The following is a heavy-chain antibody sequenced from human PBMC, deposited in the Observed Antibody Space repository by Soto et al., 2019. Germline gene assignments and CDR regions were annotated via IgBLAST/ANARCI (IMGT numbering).Heavy chain of an antibody. D-gene: IGHD6-19*01. V-gene: IGHV3-9*01. CDR2: ISWNSGSI. Sequence: SLRLSCAASGFTFDDYAMHWVRQAPGKGLEWVSGISWNSGSIGYADSVKGRFTISRDSAKNSLYLQMNSLRAEDTALYYCAKDKGSSGWFYPFDIWGQGTMVTVSS. CDR1: GFTFDDYA. CDR3: AKDKGSSGWFYPFDI. J-gene: IGHJ3*02.